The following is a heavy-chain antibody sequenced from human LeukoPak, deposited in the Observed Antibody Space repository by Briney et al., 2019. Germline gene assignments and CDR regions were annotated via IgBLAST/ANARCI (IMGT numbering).Heavy chain of an antibody. Sequence: PGGSLRLSCAASGFTFSSYGMHWVRQAPGKGLEWVAIIWYDGSNKYYADSVKGRFTISRDNSKNTLYLQMNSLRAEDTAVYYCARGSQSTWGFFAYWGQGTRVTVSS. D-gene: IGHD1-1*01. CDR2: IWYDGSNK. J-gene: IGHJ4*02. CDR3: ARGSQSTWGFFAY. CDR1: GFTFSSYG. V-gene: IGHV3-33*01.